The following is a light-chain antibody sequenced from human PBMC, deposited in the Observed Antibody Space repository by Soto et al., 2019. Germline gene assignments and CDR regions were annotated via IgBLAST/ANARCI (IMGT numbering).Light chain of an antibody. CDR3: QQYNNWPMYT. Sequence: EIVMTQSPATLSVSPGERATLSCMASQSVSSNLAWYQQKPGQAPRLLIYGASTRATAIPARFSGSGSGTEFTLTISSLQSEDFAVYYCQQYNNWPMYTFGQGTKLEIK. V-gene: IGKV3-15*01. J-gene: IGKJ2*01. CDR1: QSVSSN. CDR2: GAS.